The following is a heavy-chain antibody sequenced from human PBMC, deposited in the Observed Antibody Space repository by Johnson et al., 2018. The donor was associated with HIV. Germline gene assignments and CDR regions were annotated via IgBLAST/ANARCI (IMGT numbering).Heavy chain of an antibody. D-gene: IGHD3-3*01. Sequence: EKLVESGGGLVQPGGSLRLSCAASGLIFSRSWIHWVRQAPGKGLVWVSRSNSDGSSTNYADSVKGRFTISRDNSKNTLYLQMNSLRVEDTALYYCARGPILEWLSGDGFEMWGQGTMVTVSS. CDR3: ARGPILEWLSGDGFEM. V-gene: IGHV3-74*01. J-gene: IGHJ3*02. CDR2: SNSDGSST. CDR1: GLIFSRSW.